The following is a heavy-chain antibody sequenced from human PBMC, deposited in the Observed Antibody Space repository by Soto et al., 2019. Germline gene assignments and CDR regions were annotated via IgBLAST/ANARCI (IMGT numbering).Heavy chain of an antibody. CDR3: AREVVVPAAIGFDY. Sequence: SQTLSLPCAISVDSVSSNSAAWNCIRQSPSRGLEWLGRTYYRSKWYNDYAVSVKSRITINPDTSKNHFSLQLNSVTPEDTAVYYCAREVVVPAAIGFDYWGQGTLVTVS. CDR1: VDSVSSNSAA. CDR2: TYYRSKWYN. J-gene: IGHJ4*02. D-gene: IGHD2-2*02. V-gene: IGHV6-1*01.